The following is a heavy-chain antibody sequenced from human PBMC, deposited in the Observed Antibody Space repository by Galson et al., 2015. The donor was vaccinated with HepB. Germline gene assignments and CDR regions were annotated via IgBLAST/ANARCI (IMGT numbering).Heavy chain of an antibody. D-gene: IGHD1-26*01. J-gene: IGHJ3*02. V-gene: IGHV4-59*01. CDR1: GGSISSYY. Sequence: TLSLTCTVSGGSISSYYWSWIRQPPGKGLEWIGYIYYSGSTNYNPSLKSRVTISVDTSKNQFSLKLSSVTAADTAVYYCARETRVGATTGAFDIWGQGTMVTVSS. CDR3: ARETRVGATTGAFDI. CDR2: IYYSGST.